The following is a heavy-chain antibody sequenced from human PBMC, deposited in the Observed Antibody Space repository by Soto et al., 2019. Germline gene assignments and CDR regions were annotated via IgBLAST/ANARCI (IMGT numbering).Heavy chain of an antibody. D-gene: IGHD3-3*01. V-gene: IGHV4-31*03. CDR2: IYYSGST. CDR3: ARLRGVPYYYYGMDV. CDR1: GGSISSGGYY. Sequence: PSETLSLTCTVSGGSISSGGYYWSWIRQHPGKGLEWIGYIYYSGSTYYNPSLKSRVTRSVDTSKNQFSLKLSSVTAADTAVYYCARLRGVPYYYYGMDVWGQGTTVTVSS. J-gene: IGHJ6*02.